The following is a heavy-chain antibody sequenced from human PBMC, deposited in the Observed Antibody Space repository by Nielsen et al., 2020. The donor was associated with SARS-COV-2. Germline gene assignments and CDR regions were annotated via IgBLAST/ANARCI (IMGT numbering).Heavy chain of an antibody. CDR3: ARDVRENV. CDR2: TYSAGNT. CDR1: GFAVSSNY. D-gene: IGHD1-26*01. J-gene: IGHJ6*02. Sequence: GGSLRLSCAASGFAVSSNYLSWVRQAPGKGLEWVSITYSAGNTNYADSVKGRFTISRDDSKNTLYLQMNSLRVEDTAVYYCARDVRENVWGQGTTVTVSS. V-gene: IGHV3-66*01.